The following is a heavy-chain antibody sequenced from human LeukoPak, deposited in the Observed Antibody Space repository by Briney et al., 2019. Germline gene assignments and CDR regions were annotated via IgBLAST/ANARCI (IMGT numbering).Heavy chain of an antibody. Sequence: GGSLRLSCAASGFTFSSYAMSWVRQAPGKGLEWVSVISGSGGSTYYADSVKGRFTISRDNSKNTLYLQMNSLRAEDTAIYYCAKCDTAMVTPGNWFDPWGQGTLVTVSS. D-gene: IGHD5-18*01. J-gene: IGHJ5*02. CDR3: AKCDTAMVTPGNWFDP. V-gene: IGHV3-23*01. CDR1: GFTFSSYA. CDR2: ISGSGGST.